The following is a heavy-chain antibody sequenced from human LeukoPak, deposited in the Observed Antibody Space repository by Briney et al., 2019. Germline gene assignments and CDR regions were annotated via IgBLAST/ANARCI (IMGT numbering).Heavy chain of an antibody. CDR3: AKSGLNRFDY. CDR1: GFTFSSYE. V-gene: IGHV3-48*03. J-gene: IGHJ4*02. D-gene: IGHD2-15*01. Sequence: RPGGSLRLSCAASGFTFSSYEMNWVRQAPGKGLGWVSYISSIGRTIYYADSVKGRFTISRDNSKNTLYLQMNSLRAEDTAVYYCAKSGLNRFDYWGQGTLVTVSS. CDR2: ISSIGRTI.